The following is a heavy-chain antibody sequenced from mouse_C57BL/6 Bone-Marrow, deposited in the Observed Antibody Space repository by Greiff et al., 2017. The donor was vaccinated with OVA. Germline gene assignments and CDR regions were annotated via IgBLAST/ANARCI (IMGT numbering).Heavy chain of an antibody. V-gene: IGHV5-4*01. CDR1: GFTFSSYA. Sequence: EVQLVESGGGLVKPGGSLKLSCAASGFTFSSYAMSWVRQTPEKRLEWVATISDGGSYTYYPDNVKGRFTISRDNAKNNLYLQMSHLKSEDTAMYYCARDGYPAWFAYWGQGTLVTVSA. CDR3: ARDGYPAWFAY. D-gene: IGHD2-2*01. CDR2: ISDGGSYT. J-gene: IGHJ3*01.